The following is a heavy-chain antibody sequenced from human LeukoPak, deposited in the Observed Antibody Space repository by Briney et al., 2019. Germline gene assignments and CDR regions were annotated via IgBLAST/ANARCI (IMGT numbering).Heavy chain of an antibody. CDR1: GFTFSSYS. CDR2: ISSSSSTI. D-gene: IGHD5-18*01. J-gene: IGHJ5*02. CDR3: ARDNGYSYENWFDP. Sequence: GESLRLSCAASGFTFSSYSMNWVRQAPGKGLEWVSYISSSSSTIYYADSVKGRLTISRDNAKNSLYLQMNSLRAEDTAVYYCARDNGYSYENWFDPWGQGTLVTVSS. V-gene: IGHV3-48*01.